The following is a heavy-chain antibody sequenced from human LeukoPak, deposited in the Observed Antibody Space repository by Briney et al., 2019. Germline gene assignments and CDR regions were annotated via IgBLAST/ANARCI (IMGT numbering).Heavy chain of an antibody. V-gene: IGHV3-73*01. CDR2: IRSKANSYAT. J-gene: IGHJ4*02. D-gene: IGHD2-2*01. CDR1: GFTFSGSA. Sequence: GGSLRLSCAASGFTFSGSAMHWVRQASGKGLEWVGRIRSKANSYATAYAATVKGRFTISRDDSKNTAYLQMNSLKTEDTAVYYCTRLHCSSTSCSDYWGQGTLVTVSS. CDR3: TRLHCSSTSCSDY.